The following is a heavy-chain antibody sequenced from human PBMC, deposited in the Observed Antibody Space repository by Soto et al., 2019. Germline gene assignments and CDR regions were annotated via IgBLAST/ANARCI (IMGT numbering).Heavy chain of an antibody. CDR2: INPNSGVT. Sequence: QVQLVQSGAEVKKPGASVTVSCRSSGDTFNDYYIHWVRQAPGQGLEWMGWINPNSGVTKYAQKFQGWVIMTRDTSSRTVYMQLSRLRSDDTAVYYCARESGGATATLDYYYFYLDVWGTGTTVSVSS. CDR3: ARESGGATATLDYYYFYLDV. CDR1: GDTFNDYY. J-gene: IGHJ6*03. V-gene: IGHV1-2*04. D-gene: IGHD5-12*01.